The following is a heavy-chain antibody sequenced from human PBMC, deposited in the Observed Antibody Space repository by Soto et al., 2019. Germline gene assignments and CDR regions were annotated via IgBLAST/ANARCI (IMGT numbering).Heavy chain of an antibody. CDR3: PRDGTAAAGTTDY. J-gene: IGHJ4*02. CDR2: ISSSSSYI. Sequence: EVQLVESGGGLVKPGGSLRLSCAASGFTFSSYSMNWVRQAPGMGLEWVSSISSSSSYIYYADSVKGRFTISRDNAKNSLYLQMNSLRAEDTAVYYCPRDGTAAAGTTDYWGQGTLVTVSS. V-gene: IGHV3-21*01. CDR1: GFTFSSYS. D-gene: IGHD6-13*01.